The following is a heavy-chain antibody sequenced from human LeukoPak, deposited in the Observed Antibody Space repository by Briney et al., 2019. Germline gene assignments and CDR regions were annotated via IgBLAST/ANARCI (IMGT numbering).Heavy chain of an antibody. CDR2: IYYSGST. V-gene: IGHV4-39*02. J-gene: IGHJ6*03. D-gene: IGHD3-3*02. Sequence: SETLSLTCTVSGGSISSSSYYWGWIRQPPGKGLEWIGSIYYSGSTYCNPSLKSRVTISVDTSKNQFSLKLSSVTAADTAVYYCAREHFWSGYYDGGDYYYYMDVWGKGTTVTVSS. CDR1: GGSISSSSYY. CDR3: AREHFWSGYYDGGDYYYYMDV.